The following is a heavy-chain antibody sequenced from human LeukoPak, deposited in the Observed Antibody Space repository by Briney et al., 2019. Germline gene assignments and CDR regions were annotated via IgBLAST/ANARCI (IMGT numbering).Heavy chain of an antibody. CDR2: ISAYNGNT. J-gene: IGHJ4*02. CDR3: ARDQISGYYVY. Sequence: ASVRVSCKASGYTFTSYGISWVRQAPGQGLEWMGWISAYNGNTNYAQKLQGRVTMSTDTSTSTAYMELRSLRSDDTAVYYCARDQISGYYVYWGQGTLVTVSS. CDR1: GYTFTSYG. V-gene: IGHV1-18*01. D-gene: IGHD3-22*01.